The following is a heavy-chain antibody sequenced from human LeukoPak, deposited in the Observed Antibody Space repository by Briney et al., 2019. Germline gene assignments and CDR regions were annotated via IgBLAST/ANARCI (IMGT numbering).Heavy chain of an antibody. Sequence: ASVKVSCKASGYTFLSYDLAWVRQATGQGLEWMGWMNPNSGDTGYAQKFQGRVTMTRNTSISTAYMELSSLRSEDTAVYYCARTNYGSGSPNINWFDPWGQGTLVTVSS. CDR1: GYTFLSYD. J-gene: IGHJ5*02. CDR3: ARTNYGSGSPNINWFDP. V-gene: IGHV1-8*01. CDR2: MNPNSGDT. D-gene: IGHD3-10*01.